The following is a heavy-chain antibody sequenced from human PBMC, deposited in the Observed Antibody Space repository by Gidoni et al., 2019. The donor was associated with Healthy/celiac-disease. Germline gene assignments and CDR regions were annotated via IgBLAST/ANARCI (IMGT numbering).Heavy chain of an antibody. CDR2: ISYDGSNK. CDR3: AKAVNFAPDY. J-gene: IGHJ4*02. V-gene: IGHV3-30*18. Sequence: QVQLVESGGGVVQPGRSLRLSCAASGFTFSSYGMHWVRQAPGKGLEWVAVISYDGSNKYYADSVKGRFTISRDNSKNTLYLQMNSLRAEDTAVYYCAKAVNFAPDYWGQGTLVTVSS. D-gene: IGHD3-9*01. CDR1: GFTFSSYG.